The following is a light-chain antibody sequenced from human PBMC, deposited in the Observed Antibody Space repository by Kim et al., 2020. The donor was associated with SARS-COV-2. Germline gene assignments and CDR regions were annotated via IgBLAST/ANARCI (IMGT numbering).Light chain of an antibody. CDR3: QQYNNWPPKYT. CDR1: QSVSSN. CDR2: GAS. V-gene: IGKV3-15*01. J-gene: IGKJ2*01. Sequence: SPGERATLSCRASQSVSSNLAWYQQKPGQAPRLLIYGASTSATGIPARFSGSVSGTEFTLTISSLQSEDFAVYYCQQYNNWPPKYTFGQGTKLEI.